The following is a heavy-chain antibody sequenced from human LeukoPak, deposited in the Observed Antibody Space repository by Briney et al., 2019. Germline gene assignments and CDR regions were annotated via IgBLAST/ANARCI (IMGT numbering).Heavy chain of an antibody. Sequence: GEPLNISCQGSGYSFTTYWIAWARQIPGKGLEWMGIIYHGDSETRYSPSFQGQVTISADKSISTAYLQWSSLKASDTAMYYCVRSRGYSYGYSYYFDYWGQGTLVTVSS. V-gene: IGHV5-51*01. CDR2: IYHGDSET. J-gene: IGHJ4*02. CDR1: GYSFTTYW. CDR3: VRSRGYSYGYSYYFDY. D-gene: IGHD5-18*01.